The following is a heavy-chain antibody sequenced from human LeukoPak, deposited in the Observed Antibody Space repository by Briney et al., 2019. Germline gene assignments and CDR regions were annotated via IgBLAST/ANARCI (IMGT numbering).Heavy chain of an antibody. CDR2: ISGSGGST. Sequence: GGSLRLSCAASGFSFSNYAMTWVRQAPGKGLEWVSAISGSGGSTYYADSVKGRFTISRDNSKNTLYLQMNSLRAEDTAVYYCAKARRTSGYYYYGMDVWGQGTTVTVSS. V-gene: IGHV3-23*01. CDR3: AKARRTSGYYYYGMDV. J-gene: IGHJ6*02. CDR1: GFSFSNYA. D-gene: IGHD2-2*01.